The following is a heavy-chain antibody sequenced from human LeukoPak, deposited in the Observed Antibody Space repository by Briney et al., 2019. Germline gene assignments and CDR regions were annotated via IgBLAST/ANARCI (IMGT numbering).Heavy chain of an antibody. D-gene: IGHD4-17*01. CDR3: ARASGSTVMGYFDY. CDR2: ISSSSSYI. CDR1: GFTFSSYS. V-gene: IGHV3-21*01. Sequence: GGSLRLSCAASGFTFSSYSMNWVRQAPGKGLEWVSSISSSSSYIYYADSVKGRFTISRDNAKNSLYLQMNSLRAEDTAVYYCARASGSTVMGYFDYWGQGTLVTVSS. J-gene: IGHJ4*02.